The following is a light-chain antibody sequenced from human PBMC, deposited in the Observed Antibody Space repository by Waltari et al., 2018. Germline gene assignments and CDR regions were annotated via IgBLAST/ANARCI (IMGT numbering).Light chain of an antibody. CDR1: QSVLYSSNNKNY. J-gene: IGKJ4*01. Sequence: DIVMTQSPDSLAVSLGEGATSNCKSSQSVLYSSNNKNYLAWYQQKPGQPPKLLIYWASTRESGVPDRFSGSGSGTDFTLTISSLQAEDVAVYYCQQYYDTPALTFGGGTKVEIK. CDR3: QQYYDTPALT. V-gene: IGKV4-1*01. CDR2: WAS.